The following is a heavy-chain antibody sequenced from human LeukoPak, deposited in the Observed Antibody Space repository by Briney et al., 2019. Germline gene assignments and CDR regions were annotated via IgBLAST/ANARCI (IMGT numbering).Heavy chain of an antibody. Sequence: GGSLRLSCAASGFTFSSFAMSWVRQTPGKGLEWVSTISHDGGSTYFADSVKGRFTISRDNSKSTLYLRMNSLRAEDTALYFCAKDFSSGLFDYWGQGTLVAVSS. CDR3: AKDFSSGLFDY. D-gene: IGHD6-19*01. CDR1: GFTFSSFA. J-gene: IGHJ4*02. V-gene: IGHV3-23*01. CDR2: ISHDGGST.